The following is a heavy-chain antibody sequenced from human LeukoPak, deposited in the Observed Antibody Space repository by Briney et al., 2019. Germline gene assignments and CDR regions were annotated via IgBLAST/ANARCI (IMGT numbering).Heavy chain of an antibody. CDR3: AKGRGSGSYFAKDDAFDM. J-gene: IGHJ3*02. Sequence: PGGSLRLSCAASGFTFDDYAMHWVRQAPGKGLEWVSGISWNSGSIGYADSVKGRFTISRDNAKNSLYLQMNSLRDEDTAFYYCAKGRGSGSYFAKDDAFDMWGQGTMVTVSS. V-gene: IGHV3-9*01. CDR2: ISWNSGSI. CDR1: GFTFDDYA. D-gene: IGHD3-10*01.